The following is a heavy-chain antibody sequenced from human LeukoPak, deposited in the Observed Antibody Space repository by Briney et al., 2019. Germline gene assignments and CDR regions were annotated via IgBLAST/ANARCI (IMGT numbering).Heavy chain of an antibody. CDR1: GYTFFNYG. V-gene: IGHV1-18*01. Sequence: ASVKVSCKASGYTFFNYGITWVRQAPGKGLEYMGWIRPYNGYTVSAQKFRGRVTLTTDTSTSTAYWELRSLRSDDTAVYYCARGVEKRYYYDVSGTIDIESFQYWGQGTLVTVSS. CDR2: IRPYNGYT. CDR3: ARGVEKRYYYDVSGTIDIESFQY. D-gene: IGHD3-22*01. J-gene: IGHJ1*01.